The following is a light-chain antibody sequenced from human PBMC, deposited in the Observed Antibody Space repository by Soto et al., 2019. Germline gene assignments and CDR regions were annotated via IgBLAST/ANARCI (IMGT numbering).Light chain of an antibody. CDR2: DVS. CDR3: SSYTSSSTVL. V-gene: IGLV2-14*01. J-gene: IGLJ2*01. CDR1: SSDVGGYNY. Sequence: QSAPTQPASVSGSPGQSITISCTGTSSDVGGYNYVSWYQQHPGKAPKLTIYDVSNRPSGVSNRFSGSKSGNTASLTISGLQAEDEADYYCSSYTSSSTVLFGGGTKVTVL.